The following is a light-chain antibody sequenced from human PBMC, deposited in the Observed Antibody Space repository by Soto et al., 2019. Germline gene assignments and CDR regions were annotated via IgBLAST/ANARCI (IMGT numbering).Light chain of an antibody. Sequence: QSVLTQPPSVSGAPGQRVTISCTGSSSNIGAGYDVNWYQQLPGTAPKLLIYDNINRPSGVPDRISGSKSGTSASLAITGLQAEDEADYYCQAYDSSLTGYWVFGGGTKLTVL. CDR1: SSNIGAGYD. CDR3: QAYDSSLTGYWV. V-gene: IGLV1-40*01. CDR2: DNI. J-gene: IGLJ3*02.